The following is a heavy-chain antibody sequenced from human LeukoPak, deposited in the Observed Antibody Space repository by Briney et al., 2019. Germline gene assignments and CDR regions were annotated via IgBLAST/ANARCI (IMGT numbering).Heavy chain of an antibody. CDR1: GYTFTGYY. CDR2: INPNSGGT. CDR3: AGSLGYCTSNVCYLKY. J-gene: IGHJ4*02. V-gene: IGHV1-2*02. D-gene: IGHD2-8*01. Sequence: GASVKVSCKASGYTFTGYYMHWVRQAPGQGLEWMGWINPNSGGTNYAQKFQGRVTMTTDTDTNTAYMELRSLRADDTAVYYCAGSLGYCTSNVCYLKYWGQGTLVTVSS.